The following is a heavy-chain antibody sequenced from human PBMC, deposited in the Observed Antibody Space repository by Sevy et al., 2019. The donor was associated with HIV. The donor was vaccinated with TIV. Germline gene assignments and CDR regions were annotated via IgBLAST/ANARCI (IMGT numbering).Heavy chain of an antibody. CDR2: IYGSRGVT. V-gene: IGHV3-23*01. J-gene: IGHJ3*01. CDR3: AGGRYDSSGSFDAFDL. D-gene: IGHD3-22*01. Sequence: GGSLRLSCAASGFTFSSYALNWVRQAPGKGLGWVSTIYGSRGVTYYADYVKGRFTISRDNSKNTLYLKMNSLRTEDTAVYFCAGGRYDSSGSFDAFDLWGQGTMVTVSS. CDR1: GFTFSSYA.